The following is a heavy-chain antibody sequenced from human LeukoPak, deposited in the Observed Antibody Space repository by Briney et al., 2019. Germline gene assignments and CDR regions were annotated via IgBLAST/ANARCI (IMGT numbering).Heavy chain of an antibody. D-gene: IGHD5-18*01. CDR2: ISDSGSRT. Sequence: GGSLRLSCAASGFSFSSYGMTWVRQAPGKGLEWVSAISDSGSRTFYAGSVKGRFTISRNNSKNTLYLQMNSLRAEDTAVYYCARGGGYSYGSFDYWGQGTLVTVSS. J-gene: IGHJ4*02. V-gene: IGHV3-23*01. CDR1: GFSFSSYG. CDR3: ARGGGYSYGSFDY.